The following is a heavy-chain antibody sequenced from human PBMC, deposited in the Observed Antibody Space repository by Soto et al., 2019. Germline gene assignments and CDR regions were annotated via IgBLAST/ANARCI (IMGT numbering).Heavy chain of an antibody. CDR3: ARVAVGYYYMDV. V-gene: IGHV3-74*01. CDR2: INSDGTRT. J-gene: IGHJ6*03. CDR1: GFTFSNYW. Sequence: EVQLVESGGGLVQPGGSLRLSCAASGFTFSNYWMHWVRQAPGKGLVWVSRINSDGTRTNYADSVKGRFTISRDNAENTLYLQMNSLTAEDTAVYYCARVAVGYYYMDVWGKETTVTVSS.